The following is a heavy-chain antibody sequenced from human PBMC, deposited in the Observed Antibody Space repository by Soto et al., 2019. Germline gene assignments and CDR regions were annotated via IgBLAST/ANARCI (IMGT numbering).Heavy chain of an antibody. J-gene: IGHJ4*02. CDR3: ARDTVAASFDY. CDR2: IYYSGST. V-gene: IGHV4-59*01. D-gene: IGHD6-6*01. CDR1: GGSISSYY. Sequence: PSETLSLTCTVSGGSISSYYWSWIRQPPGKGLEWIGYIYYSGSTNYNPSLKSRVTISVDTSKNQFSLKLSSVTAADTAVYYCARDTVAASFDYWGQGTLVTVSS.